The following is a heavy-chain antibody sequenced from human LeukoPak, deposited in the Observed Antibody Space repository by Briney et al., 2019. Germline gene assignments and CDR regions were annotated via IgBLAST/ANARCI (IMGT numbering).Heavy chain of an antibody. CDR1: GVSISSYY. CDR2: IYYSGST. J-gene: IGHJ4*02. Sequence: PSETLSLTCTVSGVSISSYYWSWIRQPPGKGLEWIGYIYYSGSTNYNPSLKSRVTISVDTSKNQFSLKLSSVTAADTAVYYCARGEGYFDYWGQGTLVTVSS. V-gene: IGHV4-59*01. CDR3: ARGEGYFDY.